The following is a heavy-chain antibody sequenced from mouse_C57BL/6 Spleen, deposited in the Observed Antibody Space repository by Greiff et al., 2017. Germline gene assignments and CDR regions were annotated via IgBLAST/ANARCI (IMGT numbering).Heavy chain of an antibody. CDR3: ARGYYGSSYVGAWFAY. V-gene: IGHV5-12*01. Sequence: EVHLVESGGGLVQPGGSLKLSCAASGFTFSDYYMYWVRQTPEKRLEWVAYISNGGGSTYYPDTVKGRFTISRDNAKNTLYLQMSRLKSEDTAMYYCARGYYGSSYVGAWFAYWGQGTLVTVSA. J-gene: IGHJ3*01. CDR1: GFTFSDYY. CDR2: ISNGGGST. D-gene: IGHD1-1*01.